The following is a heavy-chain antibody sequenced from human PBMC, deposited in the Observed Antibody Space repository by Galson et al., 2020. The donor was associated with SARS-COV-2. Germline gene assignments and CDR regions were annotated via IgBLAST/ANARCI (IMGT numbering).Heavy chain of an antibody. Sequence: GGSLRLSCAASGFTFSSYGMHWVRQAPGKGLEWVAVIWYDGSNKYYADSVKGRFTISRDNSKNTLYLQMNSLRAEDTAVYYCARDGDSTTMFGVVISNHYFDYWGQGTLVTVSS. V-gene: IGHV3-33*01. J-gene: IGHJ4*02. CDR2: IWYDGSNK. CDR3: ARDGDSTTMFGVVISNHYFDY. D-gene: IGHD3-3*01. CDR1: GFTFSSYG.